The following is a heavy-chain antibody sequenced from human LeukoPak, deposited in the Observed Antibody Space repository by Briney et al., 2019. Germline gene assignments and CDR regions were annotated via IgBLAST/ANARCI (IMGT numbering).Heavy chain of an antibody. J-gene: IGHJ4*02. Sequence: PGGSLRLSCAASGFTFSSYWMSWVRQAPGKGLEWVANIKQDGSEKYYVDSVKGRFTISRDNAKNSLYLQMNSLRAEDTALYYCARDHYYDSSGYSPPFGYWGQGTLVTVSS. CDR3: ARDHYYDSSGYSPPFGY. CDR2: IKQDGSEK. D-gene: IGHD3-22*01. CDR1: GFTFSSYW. V-gene: IGHV3-7*03.